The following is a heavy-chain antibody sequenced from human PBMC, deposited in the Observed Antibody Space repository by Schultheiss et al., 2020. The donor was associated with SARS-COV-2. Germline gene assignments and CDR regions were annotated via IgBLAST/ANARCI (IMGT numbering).Heavy chain of an antibody. D-gene: IGHD5-18*01. CDR2: IYYSGST. CDR1: GGSISSYY. Sequence: SETLSLTCTVSGGSISSYYWSWIRQPPGKGLEWIGYIYYSGSTNYNPSLKSRVTISVDTSKNQFSLKLSSVTAADTAVYYCARDQGYGGSHDYWGQGTLVTVSS. CDR3: ARDQGYGGSHDY. J-gene: IGHJ4*02. V-gene: IGHV4-59*01.